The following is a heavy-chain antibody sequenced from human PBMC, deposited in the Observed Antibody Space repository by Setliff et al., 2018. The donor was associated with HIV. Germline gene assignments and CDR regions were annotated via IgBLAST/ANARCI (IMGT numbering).Heavy chain of an antibody. Sequence: ASVKVSCKASGYTFTTYYIHWVRQAPGQGLEWMGILNPSEGTTSFAQKFQGRVTMTRDTSTSTVYMELSSLNFEDTAVYYCARSAHDSETGYWGQGTLVTVSS. J-gene: IGHJ4*02. V-gene: IGHV1-46*01. CDR2: LNPSEGTT. CDR1: GYTFTTYY. D-gene: IGHD5-12*01. CDR3: ARSAHDSETGY.